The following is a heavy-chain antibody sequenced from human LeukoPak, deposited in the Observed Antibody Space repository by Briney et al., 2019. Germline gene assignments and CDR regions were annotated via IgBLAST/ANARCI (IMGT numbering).Heavy chain of an antibody. V-gene: IGHV3-23*01. CDR3: AKGNWRYFDY. CDR2: ISGSGGYT. D-gene: IGHD1-1*01. J-gene: IGHJ4*02. Sequence: LAGGSLRLSCAASEFTFSSYAMSWVRQAPGKGLEWVSTISGSGGYTYYADSVKGRFTISRDNSKNTLYLQMNSLGADDTAVYYCAKGNWRYFDYWGQGTLVTVSS. CDR1: EFTFSSYA.